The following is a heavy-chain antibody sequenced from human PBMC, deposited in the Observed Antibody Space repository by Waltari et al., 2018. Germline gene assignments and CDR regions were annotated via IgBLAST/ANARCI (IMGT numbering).Heavy chain of an antibody. J-gene: IGHJ3*01. Sequence: QLQLQESGPRLVRPSETLSLICPVSGVSITSNRHYWAWIRQSPGQGLEWIGNVSYSGTTYISPSLKSRVSVSRDTSKNQVSLILGSVTAADMAVYYCATYIGASVGTAAFDVWGQGTMVTVSS. CDR3: ATYIGASVGTAAFDV. CDR2: VSYSGTT. CDR1: GVSITSNRHY. D-gene: IGHD5-12*01. V-gene: IGHV4-39*01.